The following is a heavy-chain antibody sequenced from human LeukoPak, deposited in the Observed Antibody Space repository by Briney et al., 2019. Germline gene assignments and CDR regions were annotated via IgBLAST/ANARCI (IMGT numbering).Heavy chain of an antibody. CDR1: GYTFTGYY. CDR2: INPNSGGT. Sequence: ASVKVSCKASGYTFTGYYMHWVRQAPGQGLEWMGWINPNSGGTNYAQKFQGRVTMTRDTSISTAYMELSRLRSDDTAVYYCARERRWQYSSSSPNFDYWGQGTLVTVSS. CDR3: ARERRWQYSSSSPNFDY. D-gene: IGHD6-6*01. V-gene: IGHV1-2*02. J-gene: IGHJ4*02.